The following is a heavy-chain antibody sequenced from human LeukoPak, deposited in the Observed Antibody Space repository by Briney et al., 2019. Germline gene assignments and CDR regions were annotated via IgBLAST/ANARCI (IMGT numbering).Heavy chain of an antibody. CDR3: ARIHDYGDYAFDK. CDR1: GGSITPYY. V-gene: IGHV4-59*08. J-gene: IGHJ4*02. Sequence: SETLSLTCSVSGGSITPYYWSWIRQPPGKGLEYIGYISYTGSTNSNPSLKSRLTISVDTSKNQVSLKLRSVTAADTAVNYCARIHDYGDYAFDKWGQGTRVTVSS. CDR2: ISYTGST. D-gene: IGHD4-17*01.